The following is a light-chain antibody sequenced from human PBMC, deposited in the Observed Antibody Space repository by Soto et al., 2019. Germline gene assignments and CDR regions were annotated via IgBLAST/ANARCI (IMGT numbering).Light chain of an antibody. CDR3: QQSFSTPRT. J-gene: IGKJ1*01. CDR1: QTISTY. Sequence: DIQMTQSPSPLSASVGDRVTITCRASQTISTYLNWYQQKPGKAPKLLIYGASSLQSGVPSRFSGSGSGTDFTLTIGSLQPEDFGTYYCQQSFSTPRTFGQGTKVDIK. V-gene: IGKV1-39*01. CDR2: GAS.